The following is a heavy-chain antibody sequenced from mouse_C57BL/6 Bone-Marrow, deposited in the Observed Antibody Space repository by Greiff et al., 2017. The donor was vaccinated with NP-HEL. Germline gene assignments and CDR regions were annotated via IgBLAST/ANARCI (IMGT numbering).Heavy chain of an antibody. V-gene: IGHV1-64*01. D-gene: IGHD1-1*01. J-gene: IGHJ4*01. CDR3: AREYYYGSSLYAMDY. CDR2: IHPNSGST. Sequence: QVQLKQSGAELVKPGASVKLSCKASGYTFTSYWMHWVKQRPGQGLEWIGMIHPNSGSTNYNEKFKSKATLTVDKSSSTAYMQLSSLTSEDSAVYYCAREYYYGSSLYAMDYWGQGTSVTVSS. CDR1: GYTFTSYW.